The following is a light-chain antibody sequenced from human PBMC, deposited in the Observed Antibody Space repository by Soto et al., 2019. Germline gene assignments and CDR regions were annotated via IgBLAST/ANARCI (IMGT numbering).Light chain of an antibody. CDR1: QSVTSTY. CDR2: GVS. CDR3: QQYVSSHHPTT. Sequence: EIVLTQSTGTLSLSPGERATLSCRASQSVTSTYLGWYQQKPGQAPRLLMYGVSVRATGIPDRFSGSGSGTDFTLTISRLEPEDFAVYYCQQYVSSHHPTTFGQGTRLEIK. J-gene: IGKJ5*01. V-gene: IGKV3-20*01.